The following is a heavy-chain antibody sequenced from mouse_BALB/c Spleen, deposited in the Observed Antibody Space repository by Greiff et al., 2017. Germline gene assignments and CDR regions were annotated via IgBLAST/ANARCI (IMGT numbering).Heavy chain of an antibody. D-gene: IGHD2-4*01. CDR2: ISYSGST. CDR1: GDSITSGY. J-gene: IGHJ4*01. CDR3: ARRGYYDYDGFYYAMDY. Sequence: EVQLQESGPSLVKPSQTLSLTCSVTGDSITSGYWNWIRKFPGNKLEYMGYISYSGSTYYNPSLKSRISITRDTSKNQYYLQLNSVTTEDTATYYCARRGYYDYDGFYYAMDYWGQGTSVTVSS. V-gene: IGHV3-8*02.